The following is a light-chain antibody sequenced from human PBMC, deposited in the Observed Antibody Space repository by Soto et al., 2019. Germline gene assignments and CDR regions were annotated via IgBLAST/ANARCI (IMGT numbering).Light chain of an antibody. Sequence: QSALTQPASVSGSPGQSITISCTGTSSDVGSYNLVSWYQQHPGKASKLMISDVSKRPSGVSDRFSGSKSGNTASLTISGLQAEDEADYFCCSYAGTSTPYVFGTGTKVTVL. CDR3: CSYAGTSTPYV. J-gene: IGLJ1*01. V-gene: IGLV2-23*02. CDR1: SSDVGSYNL. CDR2: DVS.